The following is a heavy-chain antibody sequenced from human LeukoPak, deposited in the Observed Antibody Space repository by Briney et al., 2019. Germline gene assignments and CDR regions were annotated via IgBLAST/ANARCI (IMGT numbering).Heavy chain of an antibody. CDR3: ARDGVTMVRGVKVLDYYYYYMDV. Sequence: GGSLRLSCAASGFTFSSYWMNWVRQAPGKGLEWVANINQDGSEKYYVDSVKGRFTISRDNAKNSLYLQMNSLRAEDTAVYYCARDGVTMVRGVKVLDYYYYYMDVWGKGTTVTISS. CDR1: GFTFSSYW. D-gene: IGHD3-10*01. J-gene: IGHJ6*03. V-gene: IGHV3-7*01. CDR2: INQDGSEK.